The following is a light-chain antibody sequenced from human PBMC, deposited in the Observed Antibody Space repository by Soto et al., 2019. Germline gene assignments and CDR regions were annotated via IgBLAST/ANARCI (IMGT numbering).Light chain of an antibody. J-gene: IGKJ1*01. V-gene: IGKV1-5*01. CDR2: DAS. Sequence: DIQMTQSPATLSASVGDRVTITCRASQSITTWVAWYQQKPGKAPKVLVSDASRLENGVPSRFSGGGFGTEFTLTRSSLQPDDCATYYCQQYLSYSPWTFGQGTKVEMK. CDR3: QQYLSYSPWT. CDR1: QSITTW.